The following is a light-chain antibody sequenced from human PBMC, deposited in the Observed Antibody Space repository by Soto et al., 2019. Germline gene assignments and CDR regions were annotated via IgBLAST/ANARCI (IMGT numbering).Light chain of an antibody. J-gene: IGLJ1*01. CDR1: SGDVGGYDY. V-gene: IGLV2-14*01. Sequence: QSALTQPASVSGSPGQSITISCTGTSGDVGGYDYVSWYQQHPGKAPKLMIYDVSNRPSGVSYRFSGSKSGNTASLTISGLQTEDDADYYCSSYTSSSSPPYVFGTGTKVTVL. CDR3: SSYTSSSSPPYV. CDR2: DVS.